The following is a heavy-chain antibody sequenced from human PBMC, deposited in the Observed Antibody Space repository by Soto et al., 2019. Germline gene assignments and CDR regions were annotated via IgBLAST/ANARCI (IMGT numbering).Heavy chain of an antibody. J-gene: IGHJ4*02. V-gene: IGHV3-21*01. CDR3: ARSNWNDEYYFDY. Sequence: EVQLVESGGGLVKPGGSLRLSCAASGFTFSSYSMNWVRQAPGKGLEWVSSISSSSSYIYYADSVKGRFTISRDNAKNSLYLQMNSLRADDTAVYYCARSNWNDEYYFDYWGQGTLVTVSS. D-gene: IGHD1-20*01. CDR2: ISSSSSYI. CDR1: GFTFSSYS.